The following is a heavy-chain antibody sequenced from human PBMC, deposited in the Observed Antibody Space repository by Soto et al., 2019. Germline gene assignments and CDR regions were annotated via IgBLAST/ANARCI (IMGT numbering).Heavy chain of an antibody. V-gene: IGHV4-59*01. Sequence: QVQLQESGPGLVKPSETLSLTCTVSGASTSGYYWTWIRQPPGKGLEGIGHFYSGSTKYNPSLKRRATNSRGPSKNHFSLSLMSVTAGDTAVYYWAGDSRSAEGWLDSVGQGILVTVSS. CDR2: FYSGST. CDR3: AGDSRSAEGWLDS. J-gene: IGHJ5*01. CDR1: GASTSGYY. D-gene: IGHD1-26*01.